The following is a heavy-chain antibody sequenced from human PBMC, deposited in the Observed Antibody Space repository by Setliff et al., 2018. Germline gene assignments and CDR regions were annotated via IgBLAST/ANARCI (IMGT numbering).Heavy chain of an antibody. Sequence: PGESLKISCKTSGFSFTTNWIVWVRQMPGKGLEWVGIIYPGDSDTRYSPSLQGQVTISADKSITTAYLQWSSLRASDTAMYYCARHFGFSAGWYAEYWGQGTLVTVSS. V-gene: IGHV5-51*01. J-gene: IGHJ4*02. CDR1: GFSFTTNW. CDR3: ARHFGFSAGWYAEY. D-gene: IGHD6-19*01. CDR2: IYPGDSDT.